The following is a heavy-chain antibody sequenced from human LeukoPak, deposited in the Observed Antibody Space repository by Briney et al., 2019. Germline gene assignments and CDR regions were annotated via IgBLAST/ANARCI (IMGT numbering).Heavy chain of an antibody. D-gene: IGHD4/OR15-4a*01. CDR3: ARRAGAYSHPYDY. CDR2: LSGSGGST. J-gene: IGHJ4*02. V-gene: IGHV3-23*01. CDR1: GFIFSSYA. Sequence: PGGSLRLSCAASGFIFSSYAMSWVRQAPGKGLEWVSALSGSGGSTYYVDSVKGRFTISRDNSKNTLYLQMNSLRADDTAVYYCARRAGAYSHPYDYWGQGALVTVSS.